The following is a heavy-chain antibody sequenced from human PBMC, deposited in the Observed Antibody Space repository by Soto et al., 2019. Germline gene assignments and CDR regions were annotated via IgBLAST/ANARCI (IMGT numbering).Heavy chain of an antibody. J-gene: IGHJ4*02. Sequence: EVQLVESGGGLVQPGGSLRLSCAASGFTFNDYWMNWVRQAPGKGLVWVSRIKGDGSSTDYADSVKGRFTVSRDNAKNTLYQQLNSLRPEDTAVYYCSRDFVISCWSKVDQWGQGTMVTVSS. D-gene: IGHD6-19*01. CDR2: IKGDGSST. V-gene: IGHV3-74*01. CDR1: GFTFNDYW. CDR3: SRDFVISCWSKVDQ.